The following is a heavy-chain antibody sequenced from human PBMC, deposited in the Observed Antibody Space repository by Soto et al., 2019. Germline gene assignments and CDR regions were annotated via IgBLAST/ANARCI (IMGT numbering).Heavy chain of an antibody. Sequence: ASLKVSCKASGYTFTGYYMHWVRQAPGQGLEWMGWINPNSGGTNYAQKFQGWVTMTRDTSISTAYMELSRLRSDDTAVYYCATDPSYYYDSNGYSSNGTDVWGQGTRVTVAS. CDR1: GYTFTGYY. J-gene: IGHJ6*02. V-gene: IGHV1-2*04. CDR3: ATDPSYYYDSNGYSSNGTDV. CDR2: INPNSGGT. D-gene: IGHD3-22*01.